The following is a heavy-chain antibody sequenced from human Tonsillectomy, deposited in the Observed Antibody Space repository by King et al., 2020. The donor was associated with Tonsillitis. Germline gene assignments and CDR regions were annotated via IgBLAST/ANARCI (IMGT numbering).Heavy chain of an antibody. CDR3: ARGFYRSSWYRNPDY. Sequence: VQLVESGGGLVKPGGSLRLSCAASGFTFSDYYMSCIRQPPGKGLEWVSYISSSSSYTNYADSVKGRFTISRDNAKNSLYLQMNSLRAEDTAVYYCARGFYRSSWYRNPDYWGQGTLVTVSS. J-gene: IGHJ4*02. CDR2: ISSSSSYT. V-gene: IGHV3-11*06. CDR1: GFTFSDYY. D-gene: IGHD6-13*01.